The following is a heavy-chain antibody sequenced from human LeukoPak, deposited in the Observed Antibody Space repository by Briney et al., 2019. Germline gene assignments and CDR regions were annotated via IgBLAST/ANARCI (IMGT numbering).Heavy chain of an antibody. Sequence: PGGSLRLSCAASGFTFSNYRMHWVRQGPGNGLVWVSCISTDGSITSYADSVKGRFTISRDNAKNTLYLQMNSLRAEDTAVYYCARGGYYDSGSFDSWGQGTLVTVSS. CDR2: ISTDGSIT. V-gene: IGHV3-74*01. CDR1: GFTFSNYR. D-gene: IGHD3-10*01. CDR3: ARGGYYDSGSFDS. J-gene: IGHJ4*02.